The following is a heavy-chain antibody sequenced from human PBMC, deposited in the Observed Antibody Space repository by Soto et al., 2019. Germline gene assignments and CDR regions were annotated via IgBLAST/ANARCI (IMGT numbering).Heavy chain of an antibody. V-gene: IGHV3-33*01. CDR2: IWYDGSNK. D-gene: IGHD5-18*01. J-gene: IGHJ3*02. CDR1: GFTFSSYG. Sequence: QVQLVESGGGVVQPGRSLRLSCAASGFTFSSYGMHWVRQAPGKGLEWVAVIWYDGSNKYYADSVKGRFTISRDNSKNTLYLQMNSLRADDTAVYYCARMQTAMVVDAFDIWGQGTMVTVSS. CDR3: ARMQTAMVVDAFDI.